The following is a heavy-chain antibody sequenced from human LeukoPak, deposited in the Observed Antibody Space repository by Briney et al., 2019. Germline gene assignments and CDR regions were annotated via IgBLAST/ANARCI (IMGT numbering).Heavy chain of an antibody. CDR2: MYHSEST. CDR3: ARFDHVWETHGMDAFDL. J-gene: IGHJ3*01. D-gene: IGHD3-16*01. CDR1: GYSISRGYS. V-gene: IGHV4-38-2*01. Sequence: SGTLSLTCAVSGYSISRGYSWGWIRQPPGKGLGWIGNMYHSESTHYNPSLKSRATISPDTSKNQFSLKLTSVTASDTAVYYCARFDHVWETHGMDAFDLWGQGTMVTVSS.